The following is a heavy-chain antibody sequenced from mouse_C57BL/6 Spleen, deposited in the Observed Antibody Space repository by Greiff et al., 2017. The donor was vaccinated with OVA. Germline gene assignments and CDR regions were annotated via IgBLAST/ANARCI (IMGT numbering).Heavy chain of an antibody. V-gene: IGHV5-6*01. CDR3: ARLVLRFYAMDY. Sequence: DVHLVESGGDLVKPGGSLKLSCAASGFTFSSYGMSWVRQTPDKRLEWVATISSGGSYTYYPDSVKGRFTISRDNAKNTLYLQMSSLKSEDTAMYYCARLVLRFYAMDYWGQGTSVTVSS. CDR2: ISSGGSYT. CDR1: GFTFSSYG. D-gene: IGHD1-1*01. J-gene: IGHJ4*01.